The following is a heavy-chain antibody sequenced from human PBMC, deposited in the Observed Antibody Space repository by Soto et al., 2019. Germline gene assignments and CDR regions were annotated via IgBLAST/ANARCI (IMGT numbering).Heavy chain of an antibody. J-gene: IGHJ4*02. V-gene: IGHV3-7*05. D-gene: IGHD3-10*01. CDR2: IKQDGSEK. CDR3: ATTGGY. Sequence: EVQLVESGGGLVQPGGSLRLSCAASEFTFIGSWMKWVRRAPGRGLAWVATIKQDGSEKYYVDSAKGRFTISRDTAKNSLYLQMNSLRAEDTAVYYCATTGGYWGQGTLVTVSS. CDR1: EFTFIGSW.